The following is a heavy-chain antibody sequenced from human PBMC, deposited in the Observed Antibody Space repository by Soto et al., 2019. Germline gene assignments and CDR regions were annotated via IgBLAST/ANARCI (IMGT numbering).Heavy chain of an antibody. J-gene: IGHJ4*02. CDR3: ARQNDFLSGHSPGDY. V-gene: IGHV1-46*01. CDR2: INPSGGST. CDR1: GYSLTSYY. D-gene: IGHD3-3*01. Sequence: QVELVQSGAEVKKPGASVKVSCKASGYSLTSYYMHWVRQAPGQGLEWMGVINPSGGSTSYALRLQGRATITRDTSTGIVSMELSSLRSEDTAVYYCARQNDFLSGHSPGDYWGQGTLVTVSS.